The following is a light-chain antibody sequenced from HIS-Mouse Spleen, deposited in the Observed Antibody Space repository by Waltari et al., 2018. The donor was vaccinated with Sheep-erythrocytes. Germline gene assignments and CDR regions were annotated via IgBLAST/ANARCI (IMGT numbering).Light chain of an antibody. V-gene: IGLV3-1*01. CDR2: QDS. CDR1: KLGDKY. J-gene: IGLJ2*01. CDR3: QAWDSSTVV. Sequence: SYELTQPPSVSVSPGQTASITCSGAKLGDKYACWYPQKPGQSPVLVLYQDSKRPSGIPGRFSGSNAGNTATLTISGTQAMDEADYYCQAWDSSTVVFGGGTKLTVL.